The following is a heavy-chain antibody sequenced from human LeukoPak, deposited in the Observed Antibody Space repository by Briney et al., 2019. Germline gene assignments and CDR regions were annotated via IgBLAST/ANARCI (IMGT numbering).Heavy chain of an antibody. V-gene: IGHV4-59*08. Sequence: SDTLSLPCSVCGGFISRHYWLWIRQPPAKGLEWSGYIYYSGSTNYNPSLKSRVTISVDTSKNQFSLKLSSVTAADSADYCGAGPRQWLKGDFGFWGQGTRVTVSS. D-gene: IGHD6-19*01. CDR2: IYYSGST. CDR1: GGFISRHY. CDR3: GAGPRQWLKGDFGF. J-gene: IGHJ4*02.